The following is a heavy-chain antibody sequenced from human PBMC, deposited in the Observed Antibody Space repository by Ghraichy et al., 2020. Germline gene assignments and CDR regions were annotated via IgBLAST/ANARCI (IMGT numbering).Heavy chain of an antibody. Sequence: ASVKVSCKASGYTFTSYGISWVRQAPGQGLEWMGWISAYNGNTNYAQKLQGRVTMTTDTSTSTAYMELRSLRSDDTAVYYCARDQDGPAIAFLDSLGYYYYYGMDVWGKGPRSPSPQ. CDR3: ARDQDGPAIAFLDSLGYYYYYGMDV. CDR2: ISAYNGNT. D-gene: IGHD3-3*02. J-gene: IGHJ6*01. V-gene: IGHV1-18*04. CDR1: GYTFTSYG.